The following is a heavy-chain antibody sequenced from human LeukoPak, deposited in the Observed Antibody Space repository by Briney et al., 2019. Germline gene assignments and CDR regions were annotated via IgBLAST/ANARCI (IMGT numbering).Heavy chain of an antibody. Sequence: GGSLRLSCAASGFTFSSYAMHWVRQAPGKGLEWVAVISYDGSNKYYADSVKGRFTISRDNSKNTLYLQMNSLRAEGTAVYYCAKGVHAFDIWGQGTMVTVSS. CDR3: AKGVHAFDI. CDR1: GFTFSSYA. D-gene: IGHD3-10*01. V-gene: IGHV3-30-3*01. J-gene: IGHJ3*02. CDR2: ISYDGSNK.